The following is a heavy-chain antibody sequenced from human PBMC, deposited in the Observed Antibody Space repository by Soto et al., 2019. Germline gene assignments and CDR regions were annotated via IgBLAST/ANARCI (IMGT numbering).Heavy chain of an antibody. CDR3: ARDRGGGGYYGVDV. D-gene: IGHD2-15*01. CDR2: ISYDGNNK. Sequence: QEQLVESGGGVVQPGRSLRLSCAASGFTFSIYAMHWVRQAPGKGLEWVAVISYDGNNKYYADSVKGRFTISRDNSQNTLYLQMNSLRVEDTAVYYCARDRGGGGYYGVDVWGQGTTVTVSS. CDR1: GFTFSIYA. V-gene: IGHV3-30-3*01. J-gene: IGHJ6*02.